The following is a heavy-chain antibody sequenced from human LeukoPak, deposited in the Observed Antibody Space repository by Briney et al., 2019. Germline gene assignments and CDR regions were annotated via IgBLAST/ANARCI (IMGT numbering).Heavy chain of an antibody. J-gene: IGHJ4*02. CDR3: ANAMYYDILTGFPHEEDY. CDR1: GFTFSSYW. V-gene: IGHV3-23*01. CDR2: ISGSGIST. D-gene: IGHD3-9*01. Sequence: PGGSLRLSCAASGFTFSSYWMSWVRQAPGKGLEWVSAISGSGISTYYAESLKTRFTISRDNSKNTLYLQMNSLRAEDTALYYCANAMYYDILTGFPHEEDYWGQGTQVTVSS.